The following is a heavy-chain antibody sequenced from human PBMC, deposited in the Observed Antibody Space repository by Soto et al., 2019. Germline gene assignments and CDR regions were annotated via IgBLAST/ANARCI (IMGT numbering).Heavy chain of an antibody. J-gene: IGHJ3*02. D-gene: IGHD3-16*01. CDR3: ARYWSYGNLYGAFDI. V-gene: IGHV1-69*06. CDR2: IIPMIGAT. CDR1: GGTFSDYT. Sequence: SVKVSCKASGGTFSDYTISWLRQAPGRGLEWMGGIIPMIGATNNAEKLKGRLTITADKSTGTVYMELNSLRSEDTAVYFCARYWSYGNLYGAFDIWGPGTEVTVSS.